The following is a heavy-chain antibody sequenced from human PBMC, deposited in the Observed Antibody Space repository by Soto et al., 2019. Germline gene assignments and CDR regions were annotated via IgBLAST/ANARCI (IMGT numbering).Heavy chain of an antibody. CDR3: ATEGGYCDRTTCWKYFLH. Sequence: EVQLVESGGGLVQPGESLRLSCAASGFTFSSYWMHWVRQVPGKGLVWVSRITGAGSSTTYADSVKGRFSISRDNAKNTLHRQMNSLRDEDTAVYYCATEGGYCDRTTCWKYFLHWGQGTLVTVSS. V-gene: IGHV3-74*01. CDR1: GFTFSSYW. CDR2: ITGAGSST. D-gene: IGHD2-2*01. J-gene: IGHJ1*01.